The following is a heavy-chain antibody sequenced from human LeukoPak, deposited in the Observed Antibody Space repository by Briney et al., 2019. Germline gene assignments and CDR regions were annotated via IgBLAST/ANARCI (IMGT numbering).Heavy chain of an antibody. CDR1: GFTFSSYG. V-gene: IGHV3-33*06. Sequence: SGGSLRLSCAASGFTFSSYGMHWVRQAPGKGLEWVAVIWYDESNKYYADSVKGRFTISRDNSKNTLYLQMNSLRAEDTAVYYCAKDLKVLGNWFDPWGQGTLVTVSS. CDR2: IWYDESNK. J-gene: IGHJ5*02. CDR3: AKDLKVLGNWFDP.